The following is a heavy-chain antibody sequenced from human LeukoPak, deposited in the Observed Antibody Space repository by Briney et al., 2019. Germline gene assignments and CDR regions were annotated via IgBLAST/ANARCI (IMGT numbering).Heavy chain of an antibody. CDR1: GGSISSYY. Sequence: SETLSLTCTVSGGSISSYYWSWIRQPPGKGLEWIGYIYYSGSTNYNPSLKSRVTISVDTSKNQFSLKLSSVTAADTAVYYCARLTNDDFWSGYPYYYMDVWGKGTTVTVSS. CDR3: ARLTNDDFWSGYPYYYMDV. V-gene: IGHV4-59*01. D-gene: IGHD3-3*01. CDR2: IYYSGST. J-gene: IGHJ6*03.